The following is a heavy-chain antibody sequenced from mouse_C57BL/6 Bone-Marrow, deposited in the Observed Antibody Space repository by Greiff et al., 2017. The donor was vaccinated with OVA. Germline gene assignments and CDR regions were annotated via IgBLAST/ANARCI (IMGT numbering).Heavy chain of an antibody. J-gene: IGHJ3*01. CDR2: IYPRSGNT. CDR1: GYTFTSYG. D-gene: IGHD2-3*01. Sequence: LVESGAELARPGASVKLSCKASGYTFTSYGISWVKQRTGQGLEWIGEIYPRSGNTYYNEKFKGKATLTADKSSSTAYMELRSLTSEDSAVYFCARNGYYPWFAYWGQGTLVTVSA. CDR3: ARNGYYPWFAY. V-gene: IGHV1-81*01.